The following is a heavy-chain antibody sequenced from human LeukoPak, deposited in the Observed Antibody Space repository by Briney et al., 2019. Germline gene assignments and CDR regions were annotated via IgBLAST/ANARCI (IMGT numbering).Heavy chain of an antibody. D-gene: IGHD3-9*01. J-gene: IGHJ4*02. CDR1: GYTFTSYA. V-gene: IGHV7-4-1*02. CDR2: INTNTGNP. Sequence: AASVKVSCKASGYTFTSYAMNWVRRAPGQGLEWMGWINTNTGNPTYAQGFTGRFVFSLDTSVSTAYLQISSLKAEDTAVYYCAKRTDILTGYIDYWGQGTLVTVSS. CDR3: AKRTDILTGYIDY.